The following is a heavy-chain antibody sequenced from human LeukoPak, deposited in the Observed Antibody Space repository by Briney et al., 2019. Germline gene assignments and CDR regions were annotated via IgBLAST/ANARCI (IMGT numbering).Heavy chain of an antibody. CDR1: GGSISGSY. CDR2: MYNSGST. Sequence: SEXXXXTCTVSGGSISGSYWSWVRQPPGKGLEWIAYMYNSGSTNYNPSLTSRGNISIETTKNQFSLKLSSLTAADTAIYYCARGIESYGDYGYWGQGILVTVSS. D-gene: IGHD4-17*01. V-gene: IGHV4-59*01. CDR3: ARGIESYGDYGY. J-gene: IGHJ4*02.